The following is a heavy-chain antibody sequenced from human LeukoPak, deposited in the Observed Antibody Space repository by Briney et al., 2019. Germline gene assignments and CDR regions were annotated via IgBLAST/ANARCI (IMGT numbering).Heavy chain of an antibody. CDR2: IIPILGIA. CDR1: GCTFSSYA. V-gene: IGHV1-69*04. J-gene: IGHJ6*02. D-gene: IGHD1-26*01. Sequence: SVKVSCKASGCTFSSYAISWVRQAPGQGLEWMGRIIPILGIANYAQKFQGRVTITADKSTSTAYMELSSLRSEDTAVYYCARGTLSGAQVPYKYGMDVWGQGTTVTVSS. CDR3: ARGTLSGAQVPYKYGMDV.